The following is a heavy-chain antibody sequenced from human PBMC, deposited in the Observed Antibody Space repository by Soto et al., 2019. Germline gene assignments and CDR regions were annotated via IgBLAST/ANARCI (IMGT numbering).Heavy chain of an antibody. CDR1: GFTFSSYG. CDR3: ARILGYSYGYDYYYGMDV. CDR2: IWYDGSNK. Sequence: ESGGGVVQPGRSLRLSCAASGFTFSSYGMHWVRQAPGKGLEWVAVIWYDGSNKYYADSVKGRFTISRDNSKNTLYLQMNSLRAEDTAVYYCARILGYSYGYDYYYGMDVWGQGTTVTVSS. V-gene: IGHV3-33*01. J-gene: IGHJ6*02. D-gene: IGHD5-18*01.